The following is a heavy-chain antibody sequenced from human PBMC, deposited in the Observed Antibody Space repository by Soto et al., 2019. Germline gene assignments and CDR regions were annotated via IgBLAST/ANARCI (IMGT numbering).Heavy chain of an antibody. D-gene: IGHD6-19*01. CDR1: GDSISSYY. CDR2: IYISGDT. V-gene: IGHV4-4*07. J-gene: IGHJ4*02. CDR3: AREYTETVAGPTPYYFDY. Sequence: QVQLQESGPGLVKPSETLSLTCSVSGDSISSYYWSWIRQPAGKGLEWIGRIYISGDTNYNPSLKSRVTMSVDTSKNQFSLKLSSVTAADTAVYYCAREYTETVAGPTPYYFDYWGQGTLVTVSS.